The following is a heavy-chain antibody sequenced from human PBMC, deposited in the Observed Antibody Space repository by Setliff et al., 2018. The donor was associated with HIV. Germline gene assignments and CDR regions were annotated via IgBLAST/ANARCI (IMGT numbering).Heavy chain of an antibody. J-gene: IGHJ4*02. V-gene: IGHV4-30-4*02. D-gene: IGHD3-22*01. Sequence: KPSETLSLTCTVSGGSISSGDYYWSWIRQPPGKGLEWIGYIYYSGSTYYNPSLKSRVTISVDTSKNQFSLKLSSVTAADTAVYYCARHVARFDYDTGGYYVSHFDYWGQGTQVTVSS. CDR2: IYYSGST. CDR3: ARHVARFDYDTGGYYVSHFDY. CDR1: GGSISSGDYY.